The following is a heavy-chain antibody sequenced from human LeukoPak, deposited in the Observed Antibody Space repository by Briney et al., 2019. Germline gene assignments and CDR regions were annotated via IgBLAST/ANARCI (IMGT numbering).Heavy chain of an antibody. Sequence: GRSLRLSCAASGFTFSSYGMHWVRQAPGKGLEWVAVISYDGSNKYYADSVKGRFTISRDNSKNTLYLQMNSLRAEDTAVYYCAKDNSSSWLYYCDYWGQGTLVTVSS. J-gene: IGHJ4*02. D-gene: IGHD6-13*01. V-gene: IGHV3-30*18. CDR3: AKDNSSSWLYYCDY. CDR1: GFTFSSYG. CDR2: ISYDGSNK.